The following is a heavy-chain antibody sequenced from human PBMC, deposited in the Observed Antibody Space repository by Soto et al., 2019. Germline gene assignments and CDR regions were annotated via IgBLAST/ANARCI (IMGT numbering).Heavy chain of an antibody. Sequence: GGSLRLSCAASGFTFSDAWMSWVRQAPGKGLDWVGRIKSKSDGGTTEYAAPVRGRFTISRDDSKNTLYLQMNSLKTEDTAVYYCNPDLWRIAVVVGSTGYFNPWGQGTPVTVSS. CDR2: IKSKSDGGTT. CDR1: GFTFSDAW. CDR3: NPDLWRIAVVVGSTGYFNP. D-gene: IGHD2-15*01. J-gene: IGHJ5*02. V-gene: IGHV3-15*01.